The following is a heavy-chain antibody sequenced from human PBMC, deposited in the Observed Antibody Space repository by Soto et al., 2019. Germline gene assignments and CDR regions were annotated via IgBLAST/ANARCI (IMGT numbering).Heavy chain of an antibody. CDR1: GYTFTGYY. CDR3: ARDLSPYDFWSGYYIGYYGMDV. D-gene: IGHD3-3*01. V-gene: IGHV1-2*04. J-gene: IGHJ6*02. Sequence: GASVKVSCKASGYTFTGYYMHWVRQAPGQGLEWMGWINPNSGGTNYAQKFQGWVTMTRDTSISTAYMELSRLRSDDTAVYYCARDLSPYDFWSGYYIGYYGMDVWGQGTTVTVSS. CDR2: INPNSGGT.